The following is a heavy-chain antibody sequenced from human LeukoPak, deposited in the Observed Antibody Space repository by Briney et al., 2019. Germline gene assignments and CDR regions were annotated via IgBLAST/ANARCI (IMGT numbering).Heavy chain of an antibody. CDR1: GGSINNYY. J-gene: IGHJ4*02. CDR3: ARGRKSAAGMGYDY. CDR2: IYSSGST. V-gene: IGHV4-4*07. D-gene: IGHD6-13*01. Sequence: SETLSLTCTVSGGSINNYYWSWIRQPAGKGLEWIGRIYSSGSTNYNPSLKSRVTMSVDTSKNQFSVNLTSVTAADTAVYYCARGRKSAAGMGYDYWGQGTLVTVSS.